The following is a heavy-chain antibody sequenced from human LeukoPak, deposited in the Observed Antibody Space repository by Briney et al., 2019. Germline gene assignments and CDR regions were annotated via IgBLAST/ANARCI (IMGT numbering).Heavy chain of an antibody. CDR1: GYTFTSYG. D-gene: IGHD6-13*01. J-gene: IGHJ4*02. V-gene: IGHV1-18*01. Sequence: ASVKVSCKASGYTFTSYGISWVRQAPGQGLEWMGWISAYNGNTNYAQKLQGRVTMTRDTSTSTVYMELSSLRSEDTAVYYCARDSRGIAAASIDYWGQGTLVTVSS. CDR2: ISAYNGNT. CDR3: ARDSRGIAAASIDY.